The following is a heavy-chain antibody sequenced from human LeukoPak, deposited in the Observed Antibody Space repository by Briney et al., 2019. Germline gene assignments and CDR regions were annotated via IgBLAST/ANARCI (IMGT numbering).Heavy chain of an antibody. CDR2: IRYDGSNK. V-gene: IGHV3-30*02. Sequence: GGSLRLSCAASGFTFSSYGMHWVRQAPGKGLEWVAFIRYDGSNKYYADSVKGRFTISRDNSKNTLYLQMKSLRAEDTAIYYCAKASRDIPAAGPSGYYFDYWGQGTLVTVSS. J-gene: IGHJ4*02. CDR3: AKASRDIPAAGPSGYYFDY. CDR1: GFTFSSYG. D-gene: IGHD6-13*01.